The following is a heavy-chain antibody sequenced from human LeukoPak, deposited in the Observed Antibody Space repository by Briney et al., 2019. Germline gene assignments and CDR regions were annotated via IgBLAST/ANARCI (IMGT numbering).Heavy chain of an antibody. V-gene: IGHV3-30*18. Sequence: GGSLRLSCAASGFTFSSYGMHWVRQAPGKGLEWVAVISYDGSNKYYADSVKGRFTISRDNSKNTLYLQMNSLRAEDTAVYYCAKVSAAGTWSPSYYYYYMDVWGKGTTVTVSS. J-gene: IGHJ6*03. CDR3: AKVSAAGTWSPSYYYYYMDV. CDR1: GFTFSSYG. D-gene: IGHD6-13*01. CDR2: ISYDGSNK.